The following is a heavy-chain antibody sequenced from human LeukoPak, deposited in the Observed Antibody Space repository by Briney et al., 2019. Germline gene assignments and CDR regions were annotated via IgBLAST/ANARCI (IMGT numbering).Heavy chain of an antibody. V-gene: IGHV3-21*01. CDR1: GFTFSSYS. J-gene: IGHJ6*03. D-gene: IGHD2-2*01. CDR2: ISSGNSYI. CDR3: ARAPWGDLIVLVPAAKDYYYMDV. Sequence: GGSLRLSCAASGFTFSSYSMNWVRQAPGKGLEWVSSISSGNSYIYFADPVKGRFTISRDNAKNSLYLQMNSLRAEDTAVYYCARAPWGDLIVLVPAAKDYYYMDVWGRGTTVTVSS.